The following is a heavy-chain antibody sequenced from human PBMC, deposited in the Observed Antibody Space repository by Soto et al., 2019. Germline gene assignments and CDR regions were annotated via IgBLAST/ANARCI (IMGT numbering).Heavy chain of an antibody. V-gene: IGHV1-69*02. CDR2: IIPILGIA. CDR1: GGTFSSYT. CDR3: ARGYYYGMDV. J-gene: IGHJ6*02. Sequence: QVQLVQSGAEVKKPGSSVKVSCKASGGTFSSYTISWVRQAPGQGLEWMGRIIPILGIANYAQKFQGSVTITADKSTSTAYMELSSLRSEDTAVYYCARGYYYGMDVWGQGTTVTVSS.